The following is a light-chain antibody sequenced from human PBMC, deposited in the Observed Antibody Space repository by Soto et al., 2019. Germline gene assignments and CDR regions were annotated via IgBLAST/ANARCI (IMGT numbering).Light chain of an antibody. J-gene: IGKJ4*01. V-gene: IGKV4-1*01. CDR2: WAS. CDR3: QQYNPPPAT. Sequence: DIVMTQSPDSLAVSLGERATINCKSSQAVLYSGNNKNYIAWYQQKPGQPPKLLIYWASTRESGVPDRFSGSGSGTDFPLTISSLQAEDVAVNNCQQYNPPPATFGGGTKVEIK. CDR1: QAVLYSGNNKNY.